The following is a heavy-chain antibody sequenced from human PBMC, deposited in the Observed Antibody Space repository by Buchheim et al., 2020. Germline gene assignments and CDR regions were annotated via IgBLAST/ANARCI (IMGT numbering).Heavy chain of an antibody. V-gene: IGHV1-46*03. J-gene: IGHJ5*02. CDR1: GYTFTSYY. Sequence: QVQLVQSGAEVKKPGASVKVSCKASGYTFTSYYMHWVRQAPGQGLEWMGIINPSGGSTSYAQKFQGRVTMTRDTSTSTVYMELSSLRSEDTAVYYCARLGFYYSSTSCQPSGWFDPWGQGTL. D-gene: IGHD2-2*01. CDR3: ARLGFYYSSTSCQPSGWFDP. CDR2: INPSGGST.